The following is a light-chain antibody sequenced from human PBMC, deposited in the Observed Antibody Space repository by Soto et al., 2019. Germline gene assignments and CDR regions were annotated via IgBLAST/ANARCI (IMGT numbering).Light chain of an antibody. Sequence: EIVLTQSPGTLSLSPGERATLSCRASQSVSSSYLAWYQQKPGQAPRLLIYGASSRATGIPDRFSGSGSGTGFTLTISRREPEDFAVYFCQQYGSSPPFTFGQGTKVEIK. CDR2: GAS. J-gene: IGKJ2*01. CDR3: QQYGSSPPFT. V-gene: IGKV3-20*01. CDR1: QSVSSSY.